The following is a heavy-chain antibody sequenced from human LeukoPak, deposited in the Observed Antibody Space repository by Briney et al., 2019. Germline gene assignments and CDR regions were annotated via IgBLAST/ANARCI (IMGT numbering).Heavy chain of an antibody. CDR3: ARGRITMVRGVIKLNGMDV. V-gene: IGHV4-30-4*01. CDR2: SYYSGST. Sequence: PSETLSLTCTVSGRPISSGDYYWSWIRQPPAKGLEWIGYSYYSGSTYYHPSLKSRVTISVDTSKNQFSLKLSSVTAADTAVYYCARGRITMVRGVIKLNGMDVWGQGTTVTVSS. CDR1: GRPISSGDYY. D-gene: IGHD3-10*01. J-gene: IGHJ6*02.